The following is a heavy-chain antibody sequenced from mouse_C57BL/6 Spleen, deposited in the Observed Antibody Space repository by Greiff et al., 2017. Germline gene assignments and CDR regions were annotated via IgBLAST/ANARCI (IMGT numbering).Heavy chain of an antibody. Sequence: QVQLKQSGAELMKPGASVKLSCKASGYTFTGYWIEWVKQRPGHGLEWIGEILPGSGSTNYNEKFKGKATFTSYTSSNTAYMQLISLTTADSAIYYCARSWDYAMDYWGQGTSVTVSS. D-gene: IGHD4-1*01. CDR3: ARSWDYAMDY. V-gene: IGHV1-9*01. CDR2: ILPGSGST. CDR1: GYTFTGYW. J-gene: IGHJ4*01.